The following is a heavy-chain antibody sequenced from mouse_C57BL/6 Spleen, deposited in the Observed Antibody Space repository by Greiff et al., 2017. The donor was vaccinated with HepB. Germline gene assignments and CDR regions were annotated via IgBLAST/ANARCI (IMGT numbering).Heavy chain of an antibody. D-gene: IGHD2-3*01. V-gene: IGHV1-26*01. CDR1: GYTFTDYY. CDR2: INPNNGGT. CDR3: AGYDGYYAWLAY. Sequence: EVQLQQSGPELVKPGASVKISCKASGYTFTDYYMNWVKQSHGKSLEWIGDINPNNGGTSYNQKFKGKATLTGDKSSSTAYMELRSLTSEDSAVYYCAGYDGYYAWLAYGGQGTLVTVSA. J-gene: IGHJ3*01.